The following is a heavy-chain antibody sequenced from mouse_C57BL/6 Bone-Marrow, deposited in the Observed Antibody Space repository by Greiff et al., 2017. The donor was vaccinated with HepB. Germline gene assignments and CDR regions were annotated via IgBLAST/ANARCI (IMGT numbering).Heavy chain of an antibody. CDR2: ISYDGSN. CDR1: GYSITSGYY. D-gene: IGHD2-12*01. Sequence: EVQLVESGPGLVKPSPSLSLTCSVTGYSITSGYYWNWIRQFPGNKLEWMGYISYDGSNNYNPSLKNRISITRDTSKNQFFLKLNSVTTEDTATYYCARGELLPLFDYWGQGTTLTVSS. J-gene: IGHJ2*01. V-gene: IGHV3-6*01. CDR3: ARGELLPLFDY.